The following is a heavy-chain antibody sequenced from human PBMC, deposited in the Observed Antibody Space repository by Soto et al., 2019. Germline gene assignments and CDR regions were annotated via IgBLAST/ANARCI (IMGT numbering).Heavy chain of an antibody. V-gene: IGHV3-21*01. D-gene: IGHD5-12*01. CDR2: ISSSSSYI. CDR3: ARAVDSGYDFDY. J-gene: IGHJ4*02. CDR1: GFTFSSYS. Sequence: GSLRLSCAASGFTFSSYSMNWVRQAPGKGLEWVSSISSSSSYIYYADSVKGRFTISRDNAKNSLYLQMNSLRAEDTAVYYCARAVDSGYDFDYWGQGTLVTVSS.